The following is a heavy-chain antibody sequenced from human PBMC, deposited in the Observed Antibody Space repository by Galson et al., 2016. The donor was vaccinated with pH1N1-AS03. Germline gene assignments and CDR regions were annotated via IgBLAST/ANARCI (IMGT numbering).Heavy chain of an antibody. CDR2: ISYDGSDK. CDR1: GFTFSSYA. J-gene: IGHJ6*03. CDR3: ARDHDVWTGYSGGYYYYLDV. Sequence: SLRLSCAASGFTFSSYAMHWVRQAPGKGLEWVAVISYDGSDKYYVDSVKGRFTISRDNSKNTLYVQMKSLRAEDTAVYYCARDHDVWTGYSGGYYYYLDVWGKWTTVTVAS. D-gene: IGHD3/OR15-3a*01. V-gene: IGHV3-30*01.